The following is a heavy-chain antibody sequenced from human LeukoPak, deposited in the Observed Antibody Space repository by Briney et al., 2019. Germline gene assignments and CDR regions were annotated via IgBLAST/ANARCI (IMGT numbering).Heavy chain of an antibody. V-gene: IGHV3-11*04. CDR2: ISSSGSTI. CDR1: GFTFSDYY. J-gene: IGHJ4*02. D-gene: IGHD5-24*01. CDR3: ARDVRDGYPTLFDY. Sequence: PGGSLRLSCAASGFTFSDYYMSWIRQAPGKGLEWVSYISSSGSTIYYADSVKGRFTISRDNAKNSLYLQMNSLRAEDTAVYYRARDVRDGYPTLFDYWGQGTLVTVSS.